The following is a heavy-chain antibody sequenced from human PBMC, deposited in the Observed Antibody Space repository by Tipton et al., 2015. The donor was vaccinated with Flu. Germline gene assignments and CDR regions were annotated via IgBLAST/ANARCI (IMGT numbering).Heavy chain of an antibody. CDR1: GFTFSNYW. Sequence: GSLRLSCAASGFTFSNYWMHWVRQAPGKGLVWVSRINSDGGSTDYADSVKGRFTISRDNAKNTLYLQMNSLRAEDTAVYYCAFSLRSGSSSCFDYWGQGTLVTVSA. CDR3: AFSLRSGSSSCFDY. V-gene: IGHV3-74*01. D-gene: IGHD1-26*01. J-gene: IGHJ4*02. CDR2: INSDGGST.